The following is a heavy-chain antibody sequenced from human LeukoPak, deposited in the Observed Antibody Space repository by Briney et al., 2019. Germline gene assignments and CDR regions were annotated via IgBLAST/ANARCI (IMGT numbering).Heavy chain of an antibody. CDR3: ARASLYDNSAYYLDY. D-gene: IGHD3-22*01. CDR1: GFTSDNYG. Sequence: PGGSLRLSCAASGFTSDNYGMTWVRQVPGKGLEWVSGVNWNGGSTGYADSVKGRFTISRDNAKNSLYLQMNSLRAEDTALYYCARASLYDNSAYYLDYWGQGTLVTVSS. V-gene: IGHV3-20*04. CDR2: VNWNGGST. J-gene: IGHJ4*02.